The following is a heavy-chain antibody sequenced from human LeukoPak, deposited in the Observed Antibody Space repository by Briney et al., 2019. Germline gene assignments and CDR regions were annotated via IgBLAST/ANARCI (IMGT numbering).Heavy chain of an antibody. V-gene: IGHV4-34*01. CDR2: INHSGST. CDR3: ARTRLLVTPYYFDY. Sequence: SETLSLTCAVYGGSFSGYYWSWIRQPPGKRLEWIGEINHSGSTNYNPSLKSRVTISVDTSKNQLSLKLSSVTAADTAVYYCARTRLLVTPYYFDYWGQGTLVTVSS. CDR1: GGSFSGYY. D-gene: IGHD3-9*01. J-gene: IGHJ4*02.